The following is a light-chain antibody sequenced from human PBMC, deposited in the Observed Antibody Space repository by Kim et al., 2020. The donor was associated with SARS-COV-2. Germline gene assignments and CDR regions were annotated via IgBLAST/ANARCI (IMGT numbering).Light chain of an antibody. V-gene: IGLV2-11*01. CDR3: CSYAGSPPYV. Sequence: QSALTQPRSVSGSPGQSVTISCTGTSSDVGGYNYVSWYQQHPGKAPKLMIYDVSELPSGVPDRFSGSKSGNTASLTISGLQAEDEADYYCCSYAGSPPYVFGTGTKVTVL. CDR2: DVS. J-gene: IGLJ1*01. CDR1: SSDVGGYNY.